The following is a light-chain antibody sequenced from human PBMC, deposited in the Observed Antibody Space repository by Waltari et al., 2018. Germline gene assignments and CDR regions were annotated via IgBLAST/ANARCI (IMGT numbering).Light chain of an antibody. CDR3: QQYDSTPWT. Sequence: IVMTQSPDSLAVSLPERATINGKSSRSVLYISNSKNSLAWYQQKPGQPPKLLIYRASNRDSGVPDRFSGSGSGTDFSLTISSLQAEDLAVCYCQQYDSTPWTFGQGTKVEIK. CDR2: RAS. J-gene: IGKJ1*01. V-gene: IGKV4-1*01. CDR1: RSVLYISNSKNS.